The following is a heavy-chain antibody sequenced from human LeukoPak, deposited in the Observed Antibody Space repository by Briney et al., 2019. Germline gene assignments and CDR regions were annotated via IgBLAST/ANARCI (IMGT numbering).Heavy chain of an antibody. V-gene: IGHV4-39*01. J-gene: IGHJ4*02. D-gene: IGHD3-10*01. CDR2: IYYSGGT. Sequence: SETLSLTCTVSGGSISISGNNWGWIRQPPGKGLDWLVSIYYSGGTYYNPSLNSRVTVSVDTSKNQFSLKVNSVTAADTAVYYCASHGAVGELLYHFDKWGQGTLVTVSS. CDR3: ASHGAVGELLYHFDK. CDR1: GGSISISGNN.